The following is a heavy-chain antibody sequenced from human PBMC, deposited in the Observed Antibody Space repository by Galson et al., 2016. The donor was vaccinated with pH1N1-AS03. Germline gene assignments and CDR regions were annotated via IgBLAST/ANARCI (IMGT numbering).Heavy chain of an antibody. Sequence: SLRLSCAASGFNFTDLYMTWVRQAPGKGLEWLSSISVTGKTIYYVDSVKGRFTISRDNFKNSVYLHLDNLRAEDTAVYHCARDSMVLRGILRYWGQGTRVTVS. D-gene: IGHD3-10*01. CDR2: ISVTGKTI. CDR1: GFNFTDLY. V-gene: IGHV3-11*01. CDR3: ARDSMVLRGILRY. J-gene: IGHJ1*01.